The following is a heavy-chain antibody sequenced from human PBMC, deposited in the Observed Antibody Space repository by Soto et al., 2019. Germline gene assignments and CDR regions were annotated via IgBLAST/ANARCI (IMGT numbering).Heavy chain of an antibody. CDR2: IFSNDEK. CDR3: ARYDILTGPCDY. Sequence: QVTLKESGPVLVKPTETLTLTCTVSGFSLSNARMGVSWIRQPPGTALEWLAHIFSNDEKSYSTSLKSRLTISKDTSKSQVVLTMTTMDPVDTATYYCARYDILTGPCDYWGQGTLVTVSS. D-gene: IGHD3-9*01. V-gene: IGHV2-26*01. CDR1: GFSLSNARMG. J-gene: IGHJ4*02.